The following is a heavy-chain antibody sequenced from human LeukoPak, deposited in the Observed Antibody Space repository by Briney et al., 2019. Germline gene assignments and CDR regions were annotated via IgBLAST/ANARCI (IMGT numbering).Heavy chain of an antibody. V-gene: IGHV3-15*01. CDR2: INSKTDGGTT. J-gene: IGHJ4*02. CDR1: GFTFSNAW. D-gene: IGHD2-21*02. Sequence: GSLRLSCAASGFTFSNAWMSWVRQAPGKGLEWVGRINSKTDGGTTDYAAPVKGRFTISRDDSKNTLYLQMNSLKTEDTAVYYCTTKYCGGDCYPARTDYWGQGTLVTVSS. CDR3: TTKYCGGDCYPARTDY.